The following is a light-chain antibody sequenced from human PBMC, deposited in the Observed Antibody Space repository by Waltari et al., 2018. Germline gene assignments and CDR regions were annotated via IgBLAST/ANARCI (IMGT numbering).Light chain of an antibody. J-gene: IGKJ4*01. CDR1: QGIGTW. Sequence: DIQMTQSPSSLSASVGDRDNLTCRARQGIGTWVAWYQQKPEKAPKSLIYAASSLQSGVPSRFSGSGSGTEFTLTISSLQPEDFATYYCQQYNRYPPTFGGGTEVEIK. V-gene: IGKV1D-16*01. CDR3: QQYNRYPPT. CDR2: AAS.